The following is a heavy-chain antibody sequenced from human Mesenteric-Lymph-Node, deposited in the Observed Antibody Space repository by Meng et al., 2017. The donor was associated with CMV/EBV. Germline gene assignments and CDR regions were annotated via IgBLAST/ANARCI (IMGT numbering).Heavy chain of an antibody. CDR2: INDSGIT. CDR3: ARTMVVTASYNYGMDV. D-gene: IGHD2-21*02. Sequence: SQTLSLTCAVYGGSFSDYYCSWIRQPPGKGLEWIGDINDSGITNYNPSLKSRVTMSVDTSKNQFSLNLNSVTAADTALYYCARTMVVTASYNYGMDVWGQGTTVTVSS. CDR1: GGSFSDYY. J-gene: IGHJ6*02. V-gene: IGHV4-34*10.